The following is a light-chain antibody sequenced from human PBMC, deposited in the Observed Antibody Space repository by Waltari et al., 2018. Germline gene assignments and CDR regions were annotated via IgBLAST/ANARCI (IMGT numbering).Light chain of an antibody. Sequence: EIVMTQSPATLSMSPGETATLSCRASQSLSTYVAWYQQKPAQAPKPLMYAASTRAPGIXXXFXGXXSGTEFTXXISXLQSEDFAVYYCQQYNNWPRTFGQGTKVEI. CDR1: QSLSTY. CDR2: AAS. J-gene: IGKJ1*01. V-gene: IGKV3-15*01. CDR3: QQYNNWPRT.